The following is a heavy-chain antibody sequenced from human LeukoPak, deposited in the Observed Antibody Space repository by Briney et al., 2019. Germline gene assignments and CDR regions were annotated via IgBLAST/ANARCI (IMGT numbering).Heavy chain of an antibody. CDR3: AKDLSRWFGEYSLDY. V-gene: IGHV3-53*05. J-gene: IGHJ4*02. D-gene: IGHD3-10*01. CDR1: GFTVSSNY. Sequence: GGSLRLSCAASGFTVSSNYMSWVRQAPGKGLEWVSVIYSGGSTYYADSVKGRFTISRDNSKNTLYLQMNSLRAEDTAVYYCAKDLSRWFGEYSLDYWGQGTLVTVSS. CDR2: IYSGGST.